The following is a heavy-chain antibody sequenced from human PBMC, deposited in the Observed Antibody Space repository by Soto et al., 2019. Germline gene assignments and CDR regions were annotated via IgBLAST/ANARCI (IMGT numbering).Heavy chain of an antibody. Sequence: SETLSLTCTVSGGSISSSSYYWGWIRQPPGKGLEWIGSIYYSGSTYYNPSLKSRVTISVDTSKNQFSLKLSSVTAADTAVYYCARLRVEDCLLPDHFAYRGQGTPVTVSS. D-gene: IGHD2-21*02. J-gene: IGHJ4*02. CDR2: IYYSGST. V-gene: IGHV4-39*01. CDR1: GGSISSSSYY. CDR3: ARLRVEDCLLPDHFAY.